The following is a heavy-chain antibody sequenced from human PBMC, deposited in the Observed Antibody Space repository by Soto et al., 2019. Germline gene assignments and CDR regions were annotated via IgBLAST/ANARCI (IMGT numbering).Heavy chain of an antibody. Sequence: ASVKVSCKASGYTFTSYAMHWVRQAPGQGLEWMGWISAYNGNTNYAQKLQGRVTMTTDTSTSTAYMELRSLRSDDTAVYYCARPARHYYDSSGHVDYWGQGTLFTVSS. V-gene: IGHV1-18*01. CDR3: ARPARHYYDSSGHVDY. D-gene: IGHD3-22*01. CDR2: ISAYNGNT. CDR1: GYTFTSYA. J-gene: IGHJ4*02.